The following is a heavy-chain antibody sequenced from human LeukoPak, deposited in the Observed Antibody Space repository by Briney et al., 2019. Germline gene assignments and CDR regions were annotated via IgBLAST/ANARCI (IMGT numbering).Heavy chain of an antibody. CDR3: ARGESGSYSHYYYGMDV. Sequence: PGGSLRLSCAASGFTFSSYAMSWVRQPPGKGLEWIGEINHSGSTNYNPSLKSRVTISVDTSKNQFSLKLSSVTAADTAVYYCARGESGSYSHYYYGMDVWGQGTTVTVSS. V-gene: IGHV4-34*01. D-gene: IGHD1-26*01. CDR2: INHSGST. J-gene: IGHJ6*02. CDR1: GFTFSSYA.